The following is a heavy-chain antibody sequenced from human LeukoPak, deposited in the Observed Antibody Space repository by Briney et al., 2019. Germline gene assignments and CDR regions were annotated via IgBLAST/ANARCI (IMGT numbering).Heavy chain of an antibody. J-gene: IGHJ4*02. CDR3: ARYCDTTSCYRY. CDR2: IYPSDSDT. CDR1: GYTFTNYW. Sequence: GESLKISCQGSGYTFTNYWIGWVRQMPGKGLEWMGIIYPSDSDTIYNPSFQGQVTIPVDKSTNTAYLQWSSLKASDTAMYFCARYCDTTSCYRYWGQGTLVTVSS. D-gene: IGHD2-2*01. V-gene: IGHV5-51*01.